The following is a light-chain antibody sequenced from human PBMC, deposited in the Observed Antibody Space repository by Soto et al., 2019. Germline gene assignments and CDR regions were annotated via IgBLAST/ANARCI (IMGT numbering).Light chain of an antibody. Sequence: EIVMTQSPATLSVSPGERATLFCRASQSISSNLAWYQQKAGQAPRLLIYGTSTRATGIPARFSGSGSGTEFTLPISSLQSEDFAVYYWQQYNNWPPLTFGGGTKVEIK. CDR2: GTS. CDR3: QQYNNWPPLT. J-gene: IGKJ4*01. V-gene: IGKV3-15*01. CDR1: QSISSN.